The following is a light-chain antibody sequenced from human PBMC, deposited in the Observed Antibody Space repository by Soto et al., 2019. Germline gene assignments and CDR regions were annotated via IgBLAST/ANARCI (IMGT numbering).Light chain of an antibody. CDR2: ANS. J-gene: IGLJ1*01. Sequence: QSVLTQPPSVSGAPGQRVTISCTGSSSNIGAGYDVHWYQQLPGTAPKLPIYANSNRPSGVPDRFSGSKSDTSASLAITGLQAEDEADYYCQSYDSSLSGYVFGTGTKLTVL. V-gene: IGLV1-40*01. CDR3: QSYDSSLSGYV. CDR1: SSNIGAGYD.